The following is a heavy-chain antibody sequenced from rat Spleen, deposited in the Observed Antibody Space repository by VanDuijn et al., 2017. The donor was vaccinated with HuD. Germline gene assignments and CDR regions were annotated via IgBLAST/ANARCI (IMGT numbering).Heavy chain of an antibody. J-gene: IGHJ2*01. D-gene: IGHD1-10*01. CDR2: ISTGGGNT. CDR1: GFTFSAYY. Sequence: EVQLVESGGGLEQAGRSLKLSCAASGFTFSAYYMAWVRQAPTKGLEWVASISTGGGNTYYRDSVKGRFTISRDNTKSTLYLQMDSLRSEDTATYYCARQVTALDYWGQGVMATVSS. V-gene: IGHV5-25*01. CDR3: ARQVTALDY.